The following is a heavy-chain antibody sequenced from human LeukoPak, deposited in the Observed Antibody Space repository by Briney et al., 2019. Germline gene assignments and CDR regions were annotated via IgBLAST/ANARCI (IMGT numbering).Heavy chain of an antibody. J-gene: IGHJ1*01. D-gene: IGHD1-7*01. Sequence: PSETLSLTCTVSGGSITSYYWTWIRQPAGRGLEWIGRIYSTGTTNYSPSLKSRVTMSVDTSKNQFSLRLTSVTAADTAVYYCAGPNLWGLQHWGQGTLVTVSS. CDR2: IYSTGTT. CDR1: GGSITSYY. CDR3: AGPNLWGLQH. V-gene: IGHV4-4*07.